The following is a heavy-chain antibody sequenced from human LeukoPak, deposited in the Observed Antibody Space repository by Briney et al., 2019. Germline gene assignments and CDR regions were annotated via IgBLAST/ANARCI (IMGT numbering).Heavy chain of an antibody. J-gene: IGHJ5*02. CDR2: VYYTGNT. D-gene: IGHD3-22*01. Sequence: SETLSLICTVSGDSITRRGYFWGWIRQRPGEGLGWIGSVYYTGNTYYNPSLKSRVTISVATSDNQVSLTIASVTAADTAIYYCARHEPSSFYYESRGNWFDPWGREPWSPSPQ. V-gene: IGHV4-39*01. CDR3: ARHEPSSFYYESRGNWFDP. CDR1: GDSITRRGYF.